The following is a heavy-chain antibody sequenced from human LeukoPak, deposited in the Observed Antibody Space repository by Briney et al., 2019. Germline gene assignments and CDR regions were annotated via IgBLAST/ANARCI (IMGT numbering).Heavy chain of an antibody. V-gene: IGHV3-23*01. Sequence: GSLRLSCAASGFTFSSYAMSWVRQAPGEGLEWVSAISGSGGSTYYADSVKGRFTISRDNSKNTLYLQMNCLRAEDTAVYYCAKGQGVAASYYYMDVWGKGTTVTVSS. CDR2: ISGSGGST. J-gene: IGHJ6*03. CDR1: GFTFSSYA. CDR3: AKGQGVAASYYYMDV. D-gene: IGHD2-15*01.